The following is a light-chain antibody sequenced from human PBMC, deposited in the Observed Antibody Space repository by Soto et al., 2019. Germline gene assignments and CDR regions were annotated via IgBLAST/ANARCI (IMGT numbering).Light chain of an antibody. J-gene: IGLJ1*01. V-gene: IGLV1-51*01. CDR2: DNN. CDR3: GTRDSSPRAGV. Sequence: QSVLTQPPSVSAAPGHKVTISCSGNSSNIGKNYVCWYRQVPGTAPKLLIYDNNKRPSGIPDRFSGSKSGTSATLDITGLQTGDEADYYCGTRDSSPRAGVFGPGTKVTVL. CDR1: SSNIGKNY.